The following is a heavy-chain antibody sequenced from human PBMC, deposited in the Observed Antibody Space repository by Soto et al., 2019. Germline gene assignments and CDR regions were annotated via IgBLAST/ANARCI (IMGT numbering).Heavy chain of an antibody. Sequence: SETLSLTCTVSGGSISSGGYYWSWIRQHPGKGLEWIGYIYYSGNTYYNPSLKSRVTISVDTSKNQFSLKLSSVTAADTAVYYCARGLSRSSSLSYYYYGMDVWGQGTTVTVSS. CDR3: ARGLSRSSSLSYYYYGMDV. CDR2: IYYSGNT. V-gene: IGHV4-31*03. D-gene: IGHD6-6*01. CDR1: GGSISSGGYY. J-gene: IGHJ6*02.